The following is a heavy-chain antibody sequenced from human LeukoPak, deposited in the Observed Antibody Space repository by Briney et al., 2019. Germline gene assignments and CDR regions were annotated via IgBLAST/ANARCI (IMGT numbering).Heavy chain of an antibody. CDR3: ARHKWDLDY. CDR1: GYNFPTYW. CDR2: IYPGDSDT. Sequence: GESLKISCKASGYNFPTYWIGWVRQMPGKGLEWMWIIYPGDSDTRYSPSFQGQVTISADKSISTAFLQWSSLKASDTAMYYCARHKWDLDYWGQGTLVTVSS. D-gene: IGHD1-26*01. V-gene: IGHV5-51*01. J-gene: IGHJ4*02.